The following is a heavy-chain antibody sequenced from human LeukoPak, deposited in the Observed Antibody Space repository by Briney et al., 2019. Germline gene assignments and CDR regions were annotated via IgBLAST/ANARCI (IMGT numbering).Heavy chain of an antibody. V-gene: IGHV4-39*01. D-gene: IGHD5/OR15-5a*01. CDR2: IYYSGST. CDR3: ARSRPTEYYYYMDV. CDR1: GGSISSSSYY. Sequence: SETLSLTCTVSGGSISSSSYYWGWIRQPPGKGLEWIGSIYYSGSTYYNPSLKSRVTISVDTSKNQFSLKLSSVTAADTAVYYCARSRPTEYYYYMDVWGKGTTVTISS. J-gene: IGHJ6*03.